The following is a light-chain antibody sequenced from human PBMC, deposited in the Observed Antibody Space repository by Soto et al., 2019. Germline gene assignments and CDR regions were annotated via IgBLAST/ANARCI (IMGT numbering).Light chain of an antibody. CDR1: QSIGSW. CDR3: QQYSTFPWT. J-gene: IGKJ1*01. V-gene: IGKV1-5*03. Sequence: DIQLTHSPSTLSASIGDRVTITCRASQSIGSWLAVYQQRPWKAPNVLIYKASNLERGVQSRFSGSGSETEFTLTISSLQPEDFAPYYCQQYSTFPWTFGQGTKVEL. CDR2: KAS.